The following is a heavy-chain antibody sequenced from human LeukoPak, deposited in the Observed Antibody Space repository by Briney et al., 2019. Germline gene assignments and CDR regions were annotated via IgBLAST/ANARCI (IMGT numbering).Heavy chain of an antibody. V-gene: IGHV4-39*01. CDR2: IYYSGST. CDR1: GGSISSSSYY. CDR3: ARHSSRSGSWYPYYFDY. J-gene: IGHJ4*02. Sequence: SETLSLTCTVSGGSISSSSYYWGWIRQPPGKGLEWIGSIYYSGSTYYNPSLKSRVTISVDTSKNQFSLKLSSVTAADTAVYYCARHSSRSGSWYPYYFDYWGQGTLVTVSS. D-gene: IGHD6-13*01.